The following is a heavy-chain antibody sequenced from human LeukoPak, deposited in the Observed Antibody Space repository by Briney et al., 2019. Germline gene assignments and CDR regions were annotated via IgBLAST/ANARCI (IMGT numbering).Heavy chain of an antibody. CDR2: FDPEDGET. V-gene: IGHV1-24*01. J-gene: IGHJ5*02. Sequence: GASVKVSCKVSGDTLTELSMHWVRQAPGKGLEWMGGFDPEDGETIYAQKFQGRVTMTEDTSTDTAYMELSSLRSEDTAVYYCATDSTGSSWYRDWFDPWGQGTLVTVSS. D-gene: IGHD6-13*01. CDR3: ATDSTGSSWYRDWFDP. CDR1: GDTLTELS.